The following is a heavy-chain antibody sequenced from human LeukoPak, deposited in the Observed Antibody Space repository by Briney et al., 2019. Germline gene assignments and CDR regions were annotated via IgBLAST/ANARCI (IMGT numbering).Heavy chain of an antibody. CDR1: GYTFTSYG. J-gene: IGHJ6*03. CDR3: AREVPISWNYDEDYYYYMDV. Sequence: GASVKVSCKASGYTFTSYGISWVRQAPGQGLEWMGWISAYNGNTNYAQKLQGRVTMTTDTSTSTAYMELRSLRSDDTAVYYCAREVPISWNYDEDYYYYMDVWGKGTTVTVSS. V-gene: IGHV1-18*01. D-gene: IGHD1-7*01. CDR2: ISAYNGNT.